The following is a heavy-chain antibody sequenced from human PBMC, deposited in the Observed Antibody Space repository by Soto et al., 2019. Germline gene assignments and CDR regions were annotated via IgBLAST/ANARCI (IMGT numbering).Heavy chain of an antibody. Sequence: QVHLVQSGAGVKKPGASVKVSCKASGYTFTNYGISWVRQAPGEGLEWVGWINTSNDNKLYAQKLQGRLTLTTDTSTSTAYMDLTTLRSDDTAVYFCARDPGAASFDFWAQGTLVTVSS. CDR1: GYTFTNYG. D-gene: IGHD2-15*01. V-gene: IGHV1-18*01. CDR2: INTSNDNK. J-gene: IGHJ4*02. CDR3: ARDPGAASFDF.